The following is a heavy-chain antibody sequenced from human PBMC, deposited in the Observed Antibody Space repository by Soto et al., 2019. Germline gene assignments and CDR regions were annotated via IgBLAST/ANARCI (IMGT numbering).Heavy chain of an antibody. J-gene: IGHJ4*02. Sequence: QVHLVQSGAEVKKPGASVKVSCKTSGYTFSNFGISWVRQAPGQGFEWLGWIRRYNGNSKYAQKFQDRVTMTTDTSTSTGYLELRRLNSDDSAVYYCARDYGEARDHWGQGTRVTVSS. CDR2: IRRYNGNS. CDR1: GYTFSNFG. D-gene: IGHD4-17*01. CDR3: ARDYGEARDH. V-gene: IGHV1-18*01.